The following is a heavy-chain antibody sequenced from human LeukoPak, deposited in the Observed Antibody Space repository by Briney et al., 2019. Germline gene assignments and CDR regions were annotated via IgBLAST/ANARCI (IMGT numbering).Heavy chain of an antibody. CDR2: ISWNSGSI. CDR1: GFTFDDYA. Sequence: GGSLRLSCAASGFTFDDYAMHWVRQAPGKGLEWVSGISWNSGSIGYADSVKGRFAISRDNAKNSLFLQMNSLRAEDTALYYCAKAKGLYYYDSSGYYQDWGQGTLVTVSS. CDR3: AKAKGLYYYDSSGYYQD. D-gene: IGHD3-22*01. J-gene: IGHJ4*02. V-gene: IGHV3-9*01.